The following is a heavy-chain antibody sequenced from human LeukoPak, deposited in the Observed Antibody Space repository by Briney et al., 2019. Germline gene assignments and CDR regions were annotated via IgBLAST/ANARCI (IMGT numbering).Heavy chain of an antibody. J-gene: IGHJ3*02. CDR3: ARQGSGGRAFDI. V-gene: IGHV4-59*08. CDR1: GGSITSYY. CDR2: IYYSGST. Sequence: SETLSLTCTVSGGSITSYYWSWIRQPPGKGLEWIGYIYYSGSTNYNPSLNSRVTISVDTSKNQFSLNLSSVSAAGTAVYYCARQGSGGRAFDIWGPGTMVTVSS. D-gene: IGHD2-15*01.